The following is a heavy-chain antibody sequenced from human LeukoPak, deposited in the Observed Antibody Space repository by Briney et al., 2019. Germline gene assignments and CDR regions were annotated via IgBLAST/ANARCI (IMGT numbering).Heavy chain of an antibody. D-gene: IGHD1-1*01. CDR1: GYTFTDYY. CDR3: ARDGNFDY. Sequence: AAVKVSCKASGYTFTDYYMHWVRQAPGQGLEWMGWISPNSGETSYAQKFQGRVTMTRDTSIRTVYMEVNSLRPDDTAVFYCARDGNFDYWGQGTLVTVSS. V-gene: IGHV1-2*02. CDR2: ISPNSGET. J-gene: IGHJ4*02.